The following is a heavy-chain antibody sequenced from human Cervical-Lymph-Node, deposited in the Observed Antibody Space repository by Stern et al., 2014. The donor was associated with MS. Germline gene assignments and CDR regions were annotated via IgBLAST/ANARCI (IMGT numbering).Heavy chain of an antibody. CDR3: ASPPPFDF. CDR1: GFSFSSYA. CDR2: ISSNGRNK. Sequence: DQLVESGGGVVQPGRSLRLSCAVSGFSFSSYAMHWVRQAPGKGLEWVAIISSNGRNKFYADSVKCRFTISRDNSDNTLYLQMNSLRTEDTALYYCASPPPFDFWGQGTLVSVSS. J-gene: IGHJ4*02. V-gene: IGHV3-30*14.